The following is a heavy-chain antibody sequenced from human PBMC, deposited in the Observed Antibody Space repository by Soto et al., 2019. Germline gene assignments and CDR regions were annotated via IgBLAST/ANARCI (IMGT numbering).Heavy chain of an antibody. D-gene: IGHD2-15*01. Sequence: SETLSLTCDVSVEPMTGGYYWGWIRQSPGKELEWIGSIYYGGTTYYNPSLRSRLAISIDTSKNQFSLRLSSVTAADTALYFCARGWYYFDFWRQETLSTVS. V-gene: IGHV4-38-2*01. CDR1: VEPMTGGYY. CDR3: ARGWYYFDF. CDR2: IYYGGTT. J-gene: IGHJ4*02.